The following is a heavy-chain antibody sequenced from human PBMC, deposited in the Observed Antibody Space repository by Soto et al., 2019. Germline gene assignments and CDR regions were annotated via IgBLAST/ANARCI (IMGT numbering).Heavy chain of an antibody. Sequence: LQLQESGSGLVKPSQTLSLTCAVSGGSISSGGYSWSWIRPPPGKGLEWIGYIYHSGNTYYNPSLKTRVTISVDRSKNQFSLKLSSVTAPDTAVYYCAIVPTPWGQGTLVTVSS. CDR3: AIVPTP. J-gene: IGHJ5*02. V-gene: IGHV4-30-2*01. CDR2: IYHSGNT. CDR1: GGSISSGGYS.